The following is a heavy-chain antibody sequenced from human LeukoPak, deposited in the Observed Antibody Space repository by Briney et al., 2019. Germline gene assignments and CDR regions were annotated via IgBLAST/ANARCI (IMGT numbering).Heavy chain of an antibody. J-gene: IGHJ3*02. CDR1: GGSFSGYY. CDR3: ARRVAFDI. CDR2: INHSGST. Sequence: KPSETLSLTCAVYGGSFSGYYWSWVRQPPGKGLEWIGEINHSGSTNYNPSLKSRVTISLDTSKNHFSLTLRSVTAADTAVYYCARRVAFDIWGQGTMVTVSS. V-gene: IGHV4-34*01.